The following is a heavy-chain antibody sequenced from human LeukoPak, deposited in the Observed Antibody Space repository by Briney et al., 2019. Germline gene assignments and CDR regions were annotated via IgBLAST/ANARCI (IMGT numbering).Heavy chain of an antibody. D-gene: IGHD1-26*01. J-gene: IGHJ3*02. Sequence: SETLSLTCTVSGGSISSYYWSWIRQPPGKGLEWIGYIYYSGSTNYNPSLKSRVTISVDTSKNQFSLKLSSVTAADTAVYYCARTGSYYVYAFDIWGQGTMVTVSS. V-gene: IGHV4-59*01. CDR3: ARTGSYYVYAFDI. CDR2: IYYSGST. CDR1: GGSISSYY.